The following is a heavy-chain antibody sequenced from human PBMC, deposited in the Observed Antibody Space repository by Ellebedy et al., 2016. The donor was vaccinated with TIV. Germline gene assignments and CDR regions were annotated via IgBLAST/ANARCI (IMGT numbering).Heavy chain of an antibody. D-gene: IGHD6-19*01. CDR1: GFTFTRYG. V-gene: IGHV1-18*04. CDR2: ISGYSGNT. CDR3: ARGSGPNWLDP. Sequence: AASVKVSCKASGFTFTRYGINWVRQAPGQGLEWMGWISGYSGNTDYAQKFQGRVTMTKDTGTNTGYMELTSLTSDDTAVYYCARGSGPNWLDPWGQGTLVTVSS. J-gene: IGHJ5*01.